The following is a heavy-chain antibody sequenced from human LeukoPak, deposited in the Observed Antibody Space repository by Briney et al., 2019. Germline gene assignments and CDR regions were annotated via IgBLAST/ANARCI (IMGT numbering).Heavy chain of an antibody. CDR1: GGSISSYY. CDR3: ARQDHDILTGYSNWYFDL. Sequence: PSETLSLTCTVSGGSISSYYWSWIRQPPGKGLEWIGYIYYSGSTNYNPSLKSRVAISVDTSKNQFSLKLSSVTAADTAVYYCARQDHDILTGYSNWYFDLWGRGTLVTVSS. CDR2: IYYSGST. J-gene: IGHJ2*01. V-gene: IGHV4-59*08. D-gene: IGHD3-9*01.